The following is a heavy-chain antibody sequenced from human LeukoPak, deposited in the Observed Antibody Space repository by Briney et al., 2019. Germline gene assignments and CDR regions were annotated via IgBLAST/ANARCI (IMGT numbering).Heavy chain of an antibody. V-gene: IGHV3-66*01. J-gene: IGHJ4*02. Sequence: PGGSLRLSCAASGFTVSSNYMSWVRQAPGKGLEWVSVIYPGGSTYYADSVKARFTISRDNSKNTLYLQMNSLRAEDTAVYYCARTIAATGKDYFDYWGQGTLVTVSS. CDR1: GFTVSSNY. CDR2: IYPGGST. CDR3: ARTIAATGKDYFDY. D-gene: IGHD6-13*01.